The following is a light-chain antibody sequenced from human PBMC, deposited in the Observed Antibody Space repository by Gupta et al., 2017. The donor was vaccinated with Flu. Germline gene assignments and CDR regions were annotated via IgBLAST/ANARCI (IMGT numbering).Light chain of an antibody. CDR3: QKRSNWPPYT. CDR2: DAS. V-gene: IGKV3-11*01. J-gene: IGKJ2*01. Sequence: DIGLTQSPATVSLSPDERATLACRASQSVGTYLAWYQQTPVQTPRRLIYDASNRATGIPARFSGSGSGTDVTLTISSLEPEDFAGYYCQKRSNWPPYTFGQGTRLEI. CDR1: QSVGTY.